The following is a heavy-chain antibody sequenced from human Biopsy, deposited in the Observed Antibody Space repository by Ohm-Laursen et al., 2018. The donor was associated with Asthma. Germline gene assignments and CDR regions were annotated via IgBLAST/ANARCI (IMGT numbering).Heavy chain of an antibody. CDR3: ARGYSGSDRIVYYYSGMEV. V-gene: IGHV1-69*01. J-gene: IGHJ6*02. Sequence: SSVKVSCKASGYNFISFAIHWVRQAPGQRLEWMGGLIPVLGTADYAQMFEGRVTITADESTSTAYMGLSSLRSEDTAVYYCARGYSGSDRIVYYYSGMEVWGPGTTVTVSS. D-gene: IGHD5-12*01. CDR2: LIPVLGTA. CDR1: GYNFISFA.